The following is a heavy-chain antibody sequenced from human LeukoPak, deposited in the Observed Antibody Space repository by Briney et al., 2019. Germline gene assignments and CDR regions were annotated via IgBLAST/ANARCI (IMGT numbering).Heavy chain of an antibody. Sequence: SETLSLTCAAYGGSFSGYYWSWIRQPPGKGLEWIGEINHSGSTNYNPSLKSRVTISVDTSKNQFSLKLSSVTAADTAVYYCARVLAGTYWYFDLWGRGTLVTVSS. CDR2: INHSGST. D-gene: IGHD6-19*01. CDR3: ARVLAGTYWYFDL. J-gene: IGHJ2*01. V-gene: IGHV4-34*01. CDR1: GGSFSGYY.